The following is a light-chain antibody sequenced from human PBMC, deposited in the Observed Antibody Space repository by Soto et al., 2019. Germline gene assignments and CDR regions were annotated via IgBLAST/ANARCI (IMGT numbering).Light chain of an antibody. V-gene: IGLV2-14*01. CDR1: SSDVGGYNF. J-gene: IGLJ1*01. CDR2: EVS. Sequence: QSALTQPASVSGSAGQSITISCTGTSSDVGGYNFVSWYQQHPGKAPRLMIFEVSNRPSGVSSRFSGSKSGNTASLTISGLQTEDEADYYCCSYTSTSTYVFGTGTKLTVL. CDR3: CSYTSTSTYV.